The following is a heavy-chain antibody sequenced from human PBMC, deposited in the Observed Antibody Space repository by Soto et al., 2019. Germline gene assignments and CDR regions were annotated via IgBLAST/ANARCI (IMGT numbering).Heavy chain of an antibody. V-gene: IGHV3-74*01. CDR1: GFTFSIYW. J-gene: IGHJ6*03. CDR2: INSDGSVS. Sequence: EVKLVESWGGLVQPGGSLRLACAATGFTFSIYWMYWVRQAPGQGLVWVSRINSDGSVSRYADSVKGRLTISRDNVKNTLYLQMNSLRVEDTAVYYCARGDCVGGSCYSLAGSFFYYMDVWGKGTTVTVFS. D-gene: IGHD2-15*01. CDR3: ARGDCVGGSCYSLAGSFFYYMDV.